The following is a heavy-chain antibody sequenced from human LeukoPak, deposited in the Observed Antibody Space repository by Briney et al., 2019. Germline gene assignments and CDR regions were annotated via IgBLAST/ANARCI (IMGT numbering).Heavy chain of an antibody. CDR3: ARTTVVTPSPFDY. J-gene: IGHJ4*02. D-gene: IGHD4-23*01. Sequence: SETLSLTCTVSGGSISSYYWSWIRQPPGKGLEWIGSIYYSGSTYYNPSLKSRVTISVDTSKNQFSLKLSSVTAADTAVYYCARTTVVTPSPFDYWGQGTLVTVSS. V-gene: IGHV4-59*12. CDR2: IYYSGST. CDR1: GGSISSYY.